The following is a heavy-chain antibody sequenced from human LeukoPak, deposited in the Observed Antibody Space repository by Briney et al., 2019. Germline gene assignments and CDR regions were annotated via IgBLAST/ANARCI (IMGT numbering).Heavy chain of an antibody. CDR1: GFTFSSYW. CDR3: ARDVSAALYYYGSGRGPGAFDI. J-gene: IGHJ3*02. V-gene: IGHV3-7*01. Sequence: PGGSLRLSCAASGFTFSSYWMSWVRQAPGKGLEWVANIKQDGSEKYYVDSVKGRFTISRDNAKNSLYLQMNSLRAEDTGVYYCARDVSAALYYYGSGRGPGAFDIWGQGTMVTVSS. D-gene: IGHD3-10*01. CDR2: IKQDGSEK.